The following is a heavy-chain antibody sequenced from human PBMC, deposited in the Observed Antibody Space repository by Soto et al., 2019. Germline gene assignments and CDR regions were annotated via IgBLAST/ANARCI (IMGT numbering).Heavy chain of an antibody. CDR3: AKDRSSGWYSYFDY. CDR2: ISYDGSNK. D-gene: IGHD6-19*01. J-gene: IGHJ4*02. V-gene: IGHV3-30*18. CDR1: GFTFSSYG. Sequence: QVQLVESGGGVVQPGRSLRLSCAASGFTFSSYGMHWVRQAPGKGLEWVAVISYDGSNKYYADSVKGRFTISRDNSKNTLYLQMNSLRAEDTAVSYCAKDRSSGWYSYFDYWGQGTLVTVSS.